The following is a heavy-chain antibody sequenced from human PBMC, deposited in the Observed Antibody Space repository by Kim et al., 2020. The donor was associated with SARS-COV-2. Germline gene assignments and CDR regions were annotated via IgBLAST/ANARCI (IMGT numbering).Heavy chain of an antibody. V-gene: IGHV3-33*08. CDR1: GFTFSSYG. Sequence: GGSLRLSCAASGFTFSSYGMHWVRQAPGKGLEWVAVIWYDGSNKYYADSVKGRFTISRDNSKNTLYLQMNSLRAEDTAVYYCARVGYSYGNYYYYGMDVWGQGTTVTVSS. J-gene: IGHJ6*02. CDR3: ARVGYSYGNYYYYGMDV. CDR2: IWYDGSNK. D-gene: IGHD5-18*01.